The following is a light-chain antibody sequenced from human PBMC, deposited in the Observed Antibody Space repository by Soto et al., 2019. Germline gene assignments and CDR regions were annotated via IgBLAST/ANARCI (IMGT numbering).Light chain of an antibody. Sequence: DIQMTQSPSSLSASVGDRVSITCRASQGVSAYLLWYQQTQGKAPKLLIYAASNLLSGVPSRFSCSGSGTNFTLIMSRLQPEDFAPYYGKQIYRTPHTFVQGTKLET. CDR2: AAS. CDR3: KQIYRTPHT. J-gene: IGKJ2*01. V-gene: IGKV1-39*01. CDR1: QGVSAY.